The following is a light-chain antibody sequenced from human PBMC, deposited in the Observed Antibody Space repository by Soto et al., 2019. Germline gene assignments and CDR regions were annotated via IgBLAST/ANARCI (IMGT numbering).Light chain of an antibody. J-gene: IGKJ1*01. CDR3: QHYGSLLWT. CDR2: AAS. Sequence: EIVLTQSPGTLSLSPGERATLSCRASQSVSSSFLAWYQQKPGQAPRLVMYAASSRGTGIPDRFSGSGSGTDFTLTISRLEPEDSAVYYCQHYGSLLWTFGQGTKVEIK. CDR1: QSVSSSF. V-gene: IGKV3-20*01.